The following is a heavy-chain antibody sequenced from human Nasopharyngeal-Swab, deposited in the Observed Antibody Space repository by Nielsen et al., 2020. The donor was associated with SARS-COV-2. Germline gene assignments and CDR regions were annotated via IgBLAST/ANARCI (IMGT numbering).Heavy chain of an antibody. CDR3: ARDSPWFGTADQNAFDI. J-gene: IGHJ3*02. Sequence: SETLSLTCTVSGGSISRYYWSWIRQPPGKGLEWIGYIYYSGSTNYNPSLKSRVTISVDTSKNKFSLKLSSVTAADTAVYYCARDSPWFGTADQNAFDIWGQGTMVTVSS. CDR2: IYYSGST. D-gene: IGHD1-1*01. V-gene: IGHV4-59*01. CDR1: GGSISRYY.